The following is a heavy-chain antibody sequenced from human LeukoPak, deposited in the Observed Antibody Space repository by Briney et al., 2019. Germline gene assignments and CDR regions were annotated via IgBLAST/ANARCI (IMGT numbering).Heavy chain of an antibody. Sequence: PGRSLSLSCAVSGLSFHEYGMSSVRLPPRQGLEWVSGINWNGSCSCYADYVKGRITMSRDNAKNSLYLQMNSLRAEDTALYYCSRGAADDLYYMDVWGKGTTVTVSS. D-gene: IGHD3/OR15-3a*01. J-gene: IGHJ6*03. CDR2: INWNGSCS. CDR3: SRGAADDLYYMDV. V-gene: IGHV3-20*04. CDR1: GLSFHEYG.